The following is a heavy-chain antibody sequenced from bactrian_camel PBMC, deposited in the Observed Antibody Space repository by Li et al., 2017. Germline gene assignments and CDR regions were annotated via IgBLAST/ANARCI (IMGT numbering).Heavy chain of an antibody. CDR2: ISRGGGGT. CDR1: GYTYGSYL. J-gene: IGHJ4*01. D-gene: IGHD2*01. Sequence: VQLVESGGGSVQAGGSLRLSCAGSGYTYGSYLMGWFRQAPGKEREGVAVISRGGGGTYYADSVKGRFTISIDSAKNTLYLQMNSLKPEDTAIYYCAADERGGDSWSVWWMYNYFGLGTQVTVS. CDR3: AADERGGDSWSVWWMYNY. V-gene: IGHV3S32*01.